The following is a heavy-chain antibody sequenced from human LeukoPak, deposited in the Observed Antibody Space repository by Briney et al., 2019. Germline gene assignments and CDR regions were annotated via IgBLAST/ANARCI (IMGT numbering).Heavy chain of an antibody. D-gene: IGHD3-22*01. CDR1: GFTFSSYA. CDR2: ISGSGGST. Sequence: GGSLRLSCAASGFTFSSYAMSWVRQAPGKGLKWVSAISGSGGSTYYADSVKGRFTISRDNSKNTLYLQMNSLRAEDTAVYYCAKEGYYYDSSGYSLAEYFQHWGQGTLVTVSS. CDR3: AKEGYYYDSSGYSLAEYFQH. J-gene: IGHJ1*01. V-gene: IGHV3-23*01.